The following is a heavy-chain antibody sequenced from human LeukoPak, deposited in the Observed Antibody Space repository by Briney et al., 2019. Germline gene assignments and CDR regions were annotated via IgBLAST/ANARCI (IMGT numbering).Heavy chain of an antibody. V-gene: IGHV1-2*02. J-gene: IGHJ5*02. D-gene: IGHD2-15*01. CDR3: ARDQRYCSGGSCYPDWFDP. CDR2: ISPNSGGT. Sequence: ASVKVSCKASGYTFTGYYMHWVRQAPGQGLEWMGWISPNSGGTNYAQQFQGRVTMTRDTSISTAYMGLSRLRSDDTAVYYCARDQRYCSGGSCYPDWFDPWGQGTLVTVSS. CDR1: GYTFTGYY.